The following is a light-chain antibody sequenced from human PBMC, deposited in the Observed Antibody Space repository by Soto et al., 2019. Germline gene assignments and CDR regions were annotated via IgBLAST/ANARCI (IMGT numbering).Light chain of an antibody. Sequence: SYELTQPPSVFVSPGQTASITCSGDKLGDKYACWYQQKPGQSPVLVIYQNSKRPSGIPERFSGSNSGNTATLTISGTQAMGEADYYCQAWDSSTVVFGGGTKLTVL. CDR2: QNS. J-gene: IGLJ2*01. CDR1: KLGDKY. CDR3: QAWDSSTVV. V-gene: IGLV3-1*01.